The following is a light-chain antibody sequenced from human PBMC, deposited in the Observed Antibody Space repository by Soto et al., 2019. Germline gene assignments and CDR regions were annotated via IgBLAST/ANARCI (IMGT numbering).Light chain of an antibody. Sequence: DIQMTQSPSSLSASVGDRVTITCQASQNINIYLNWYLQSPGRAPKLLIYDASSLEKGVPSRFSGTGSGTHFTLTISSLQPEDIATYYCQPYDDLPFTFGPGTKVDIK. CDR3: QPYDDLPFT. CDR2: DAS. V-gene: IGKV1-33*01. J-gene: IGKJ3*01. CDR1: QNINIY.